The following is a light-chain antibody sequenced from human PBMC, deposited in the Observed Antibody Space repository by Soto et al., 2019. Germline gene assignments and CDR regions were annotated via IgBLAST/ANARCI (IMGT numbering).Light chain of an antibody. V-gene: IGKV4-1*01. J-gene: IGKJ4*01. Sequence: DIVMTKPPYSPPVFLGDSATTNRKCSKSVLYSSNNKNYLAWYQQKPGQPPKLLIYWASTRESGVPDRFSGSGSGTDFTLTISSLQAEDVAVYYCQQYYSAPLTFGGGTKVDIK. CDR3: QQYYSAPLT. CDR1: KSVLYSSNNKNY. CDR2: WAS.